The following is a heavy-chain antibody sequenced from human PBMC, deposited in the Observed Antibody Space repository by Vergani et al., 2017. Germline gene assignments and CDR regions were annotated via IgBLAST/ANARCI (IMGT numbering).Heavy chain of an antibody. CDR3: ASGSSGFFTLTSPNWFDP. Sequence: EMQLVESGGGVVQPGGSLRLSCAASGIIFSSQWMSWVRQAPGKGLEWISYISNSGNTINYADSVKGRFIVSRDNAKKSLYLQMNSLRVEDTAVYYCASGSSGFFTLTSPNWFDPWGQGTLVTVS. CDR1: GIIFSSQW. V-gene: IGHV3-48*03. D-gene: IGHD3-3*01. J-gene: IGHJ5*02. CDR2: ISNSGNTI.